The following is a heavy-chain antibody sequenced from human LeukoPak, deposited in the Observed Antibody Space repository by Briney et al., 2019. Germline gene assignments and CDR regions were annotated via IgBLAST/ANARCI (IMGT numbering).Heavy chain of an antibody. Sequence: SETLSLTCTVSGGSISSGGYYWSWIRQHPGKGLEWIGYIYYSGSTYYNPSLKSRVTISVDTSKNQFSLKLSSVTAADTAVYYCARDGKYYDFWSGYYFDYWGQGTLVTVSS. CDR1: GGSISSGGYY. CDR2: IYYSGST. V-gene: IGHV4-31*03. J-gene: IGHJ4*02. CDR3: ARDGKYYDFWSGYYFDY. D-gene: IGHD3-3*01.